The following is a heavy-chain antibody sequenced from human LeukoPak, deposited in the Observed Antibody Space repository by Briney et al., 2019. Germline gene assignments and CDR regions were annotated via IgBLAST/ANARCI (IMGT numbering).Heavy chain of an antibody. CDR3: GTVFDY. V-gene: IGHV4-34*01. J-gene: IGHJ4*02. Sequence: PSETLSLTCAVYGGSFSGYYWSWIRQPPGKGLEWIGEINHSGSTNYNPSLKSRVTISVDTSKNQFSLKLSSVTAADTAASAAGTVFDYWGQGTLVTVSS. D-gene: IGHD6-13*01. CDR2: INHSGST. CDR1: GGSFSGYY.